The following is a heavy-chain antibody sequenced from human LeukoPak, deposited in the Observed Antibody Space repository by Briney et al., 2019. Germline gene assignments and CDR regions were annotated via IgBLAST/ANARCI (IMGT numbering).Heavy chain of an antibody. CDR3: ARGKYGLTGTTAHAFDI. D-gene: IGHD1-7*01. CDR1: GGSFSGYY. CDR2: INHSGST. J-gene: IGHJ3*02. V-gene: IGHV4-34*01. Sequence: PSETLSLTCAAYGGSFSGYYWSWIRQPPGKGLEWIGEINHSGSTNYNPSLKSRVTISVDTSKNQFSLKLSSVTAADTAVYYCARGKYGLTGTTAHAFDIWGQGTMVTVSS.